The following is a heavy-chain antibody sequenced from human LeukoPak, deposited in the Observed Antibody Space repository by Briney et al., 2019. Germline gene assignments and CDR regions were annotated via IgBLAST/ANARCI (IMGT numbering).Heavy chain of an antibody. CDR1: GGSISGYY. J-gene: IGHJ4*02. CDR2: IYNSGST. D-gene: IGHD3-10*01. CDR3: ARYGSGTYPRFDY. Sequence: SETLSLTCTVSGGSISGYYLSWIRQSPGKGLEWIGYIYNSGSTNYNPSLQSRVTISVDTSKNQFSLNLSSVTAADTAVYYCARYGSGTYPRFDYWGQGTLVTVSS. V-gene: IGHV4-59*08.